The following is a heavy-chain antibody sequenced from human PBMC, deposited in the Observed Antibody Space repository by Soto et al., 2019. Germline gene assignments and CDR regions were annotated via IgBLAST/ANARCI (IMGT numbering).Heavy chain of an antibody. CDR1: GGSISSYY. V-gene: IGHV4-59*01. CDR2: IYYSGST. CDR3: ARDSRVVVAAYSLLGMDV. D-gene: IGHD2-15*01. Sequence: PSETLSLTCTVSGGSISSYYWIWIRQPPGKGLEWIGYIYYSGSTNYNPSLKSRVTISVDTSKNQFSLKLSSVTAADTAVYYCARDSRVVVAAYSLLGMDVWGQGTTVTVSS. J-gene: IGHJ6*02.